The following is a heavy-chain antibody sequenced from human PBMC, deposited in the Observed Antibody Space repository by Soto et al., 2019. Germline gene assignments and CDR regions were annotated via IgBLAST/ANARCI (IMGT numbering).Heavy chain of an antibody. CDR2: INSDGSST. J-gene: IGHJ6*03. V-gene: IGHV3-74*01. Sequence: GGSLRLSCAASGFTFSSYWMHWVRQAPGKGLVWVSRINSDGSSTSYADSVKGRFTISRDNAKNTLYLQMNSLRAEDTAVYYCARPRDFWSGYHYYMDVWGKGTTVTSP. D-gene: IGHD3-3*01. CDR3: ARPRDFWSGYHYYMDV. CDR1: GFTFSSYW.